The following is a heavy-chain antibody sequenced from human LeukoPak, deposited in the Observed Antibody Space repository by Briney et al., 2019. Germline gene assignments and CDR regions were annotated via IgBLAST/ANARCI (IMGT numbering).Heavy chain of an antibody. J-gene: IGHJ4*02. CDR1: GFTFSNYW. D-gene: IGHD3-22*01. V-gene: IGHV3-7*01. CDR2: IKQDGSEK. Sequence: GGSLRLSCAASGFTFSNYWMSWVRQAPGKGLEWVANIKQDGSEKYYVDSVKGRFTISRDNAKNSLYLQMNSLRAEDTAVYYCAIGYYDSSGYYIPFDYWGQGTLVTVSS. CDR3: AIGYYDSSGYYIPFDY.